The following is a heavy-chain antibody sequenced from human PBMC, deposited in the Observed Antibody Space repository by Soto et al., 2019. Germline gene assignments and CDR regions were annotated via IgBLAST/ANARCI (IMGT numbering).Heavy chain of an antibody. D-gene: IGHD3-16*02. CDR1: SGSISSSNW. J-gene: IGHJ6*03. CDR2: IYHSGST. Sequence: QVQLQESGPGLVKPSGTLSLTCAVSSGSISSSNWWSWVRQPPGKGLEWIGEIYHSGSTNYNPSLKSRVTISVDKSKNQFSLKLSSVTAADTAVYYCARVDYIWGSYPLDYYYYYMDVWGKGTTVTVSS. CDR3: ARVDYIWGSYPLDYYYYYMDV. V-gene: IGHV4-4*02.